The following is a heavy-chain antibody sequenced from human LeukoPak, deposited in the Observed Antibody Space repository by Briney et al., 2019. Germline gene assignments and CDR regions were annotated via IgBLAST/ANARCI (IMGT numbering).Heavy chain of an antibody. CDR2: ISAYNGNT. Sequence: GASVKVSCKASGYTFTSYGISWVRQAPGQGLEWMGWISAYNGNTNCAQKLQGRVTMTTDTSTSTAYMELRSLRSDDTAVYYCARGGHDFWSGYSLPFDYWGQGTLVTVSS. V-gene: IGHV1-18*01. J-gene: IGHJ4*02. CDR1: GYTFTSYG. CDR3: ARGGHDFWSGYSLPFDY. D-gene: IGHD3-3*01.